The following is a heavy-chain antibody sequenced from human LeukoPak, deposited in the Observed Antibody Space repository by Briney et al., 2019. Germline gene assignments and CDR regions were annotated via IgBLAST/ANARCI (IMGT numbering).Heavy chain of an antibody. J-gene: IGHJ4*02. Sequence: SETLSLTCTVSGGSITSSSYYWGWIRQPPGKGLEWIGYIYYSGSPYHNPSLKSRVTMSVGTSKNQFSLKLTSVPAADTAVYYCARHSGTYYADFDYWGQGTLVTVSS. CDR3: ARHSGTYYADFDY. CDR2: IYYSGSP. CDR1: GGSITSSSYY. D-gene: IGHD1-26*01. V-gene: IGHV4-39*01.